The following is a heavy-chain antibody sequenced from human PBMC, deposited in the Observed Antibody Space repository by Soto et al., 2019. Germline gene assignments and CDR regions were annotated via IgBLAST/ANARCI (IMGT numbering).Heavy chain of an antibody. V-gene: IGHV4-4*02. CDR2: IHHSGST. J-gene: IGHJ6*02. Sequence: SETLSLTCTVSGDSVSSNGWWSWVRQPPGKGLEWIGEIHHSGSTNYNSSLTSRVSISIDKSKNQFSLNLYSVTAADAAVFYCARAPRGYGMDVWGQGTTVTVSS. CDR3: ARAPRGYGMDV. CDR1: GDSVSSNGW.